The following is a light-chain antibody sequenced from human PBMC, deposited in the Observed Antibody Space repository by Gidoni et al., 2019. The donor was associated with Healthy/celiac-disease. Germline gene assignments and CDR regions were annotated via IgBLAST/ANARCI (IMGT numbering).Light chain of an antibody. V-gene: IGKV1-39*01. CDR1: QSISIY. CDR3: QQSYSNPRVT. CDR2: AAS. J-gene: IGKJ5*01. Sequence: DIQLTQSPSSLSASVVDRVTITCLASQSISIYLNWYQHKPGKEPKLLIYAASSVQSRVPSRFSGSGSGTDSTLTISSLKPEDFATYYCQQSYSNPRVTFGQGTRLEIK.